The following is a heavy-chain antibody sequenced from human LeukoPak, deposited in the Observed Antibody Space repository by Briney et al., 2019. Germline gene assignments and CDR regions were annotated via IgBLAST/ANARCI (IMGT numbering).Heavy chain of an antibody. CDR1: GYTFTSYA. Sequence: ASVKVSCKASGYTFTSYAMHWVRQAPGQRLEWMGWINACNGNTKYSQEFQGRVTITRDTSASTAYMELRSLGFEDTAVYYCAKDNSVGDIAWWFDPWGQGTLVTVSS. J-gene: IGHJ5*02. CDR2: INACNGNT. CDR3: AKDNSVGDIAWWFDP. V-gene: IGHV1-3*01. D-gene: IGHD1-26*01.